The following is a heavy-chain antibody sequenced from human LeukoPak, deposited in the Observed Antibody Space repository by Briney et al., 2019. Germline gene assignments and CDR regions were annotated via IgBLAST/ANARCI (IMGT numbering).Heavy chain of an antibody. D-gene: IGHD4-17*01. CDR2: IYYSGST. CDR3: ASYYGDYSLLDC. Sequence: SETLSLTCTVSGGSISSSSYYWGWIRQPPGKGLEWIGSIYYSGSTYYNPSLKSRVTISVATSKNQFSLKLSSVTAADTAVYHCASYYGDYSLLDCWGQGTLVTVSS. V-gene: IGHV4-39*07. CDR1: GGSISSSSYY. J-gene: IGHJ4*02.